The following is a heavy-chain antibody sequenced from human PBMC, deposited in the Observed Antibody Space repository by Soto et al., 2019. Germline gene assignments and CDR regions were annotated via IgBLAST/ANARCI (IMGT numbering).Heavy chain of an antibody. CDR1: GFNFSTYG. J-gene: IGHJ5*02. CDR2: ISSKGSYI. D-gene: IGHD3-10*01. CDR3: GRDRSHYAGVGKIDP. Sequence: GGSLRLSCAASGFNFSTYGMNWVRQSPGKGLEWVSSISSKGSYIYYTPSVKGRFTISRDNAKNSVYLQMNSLRAEDTAVYYCGRDRSHYAGVGKIDPWGQGTLGTVSS. V-gene: IGHV3-21*01.